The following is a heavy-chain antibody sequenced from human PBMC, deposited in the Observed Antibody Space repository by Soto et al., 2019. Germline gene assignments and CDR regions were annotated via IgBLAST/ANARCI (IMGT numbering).Heavy chain of an antibody. V-gene: IGHV3-48*03. J-gene: IGHJ4*02. CDR2: ISSSGSTI. CDR1: VFTFSSYE. CDR3: HLFGFGFWSGYYTGFDY. Sequence: PGGSLRLSCAASVFTFSSYEMNFVRQAPGKGLEWVSYISSSGSTIYYADSVKGRFTISRDNAKNSLYLQMNSLRAEDTAVYYCHLFGFGFWSGYYTGFDYWGQGTLVTVSS. D-gene: IGHD3-3*01.